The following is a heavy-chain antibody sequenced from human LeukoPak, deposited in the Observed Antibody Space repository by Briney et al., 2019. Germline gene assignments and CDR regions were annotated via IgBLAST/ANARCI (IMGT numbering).Heavy chain of an antibody. D-gene: IGHD5-18*01. V-gene: IGHV3-21*01. CDR1: GVIFSSYS. CDR3: ARTTPWIQYQEYGLDV. J-gene: IGHJ6*02. CDR2: ISSSSSHI. Sequence: GSLRLSCAVSGVIFSSYSMHWVRQAPGKGLEWVSSISSSSSHIYYADSVKGRFTISRDNAKNSLYLQMTSLRAEDTAVYYCARTTPWIQYQEYGLDVWGQGTTVTVSS.